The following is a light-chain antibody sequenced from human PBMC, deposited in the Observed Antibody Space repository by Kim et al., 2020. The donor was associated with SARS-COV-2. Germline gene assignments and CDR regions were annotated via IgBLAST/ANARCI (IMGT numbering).Light chain of an antibody. CDR1: QSISNW. CDR2: QAS. Sequence: DIEMTQSPSTLSASVGDRVTITCRASQSISNWLAWYQQKPGKAPKLLIYQASNLESGVPSRFSGSGSGTEFTLTISSLQPDDFALYFCQEYDSYFFGQGTKVDIK. J-gene: IGKJ2*01. CDR3: QEYDSYF. V-gene: IGKV1-5*03.